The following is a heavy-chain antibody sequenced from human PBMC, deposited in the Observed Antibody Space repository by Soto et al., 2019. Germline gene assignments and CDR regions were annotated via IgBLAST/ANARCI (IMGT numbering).Heavy chain of an antibody. CDR1: GGSISNYY. J-gene: IGHJ5*01. V-gene: IGHV4-59*12. CDR3: ARDWRTREYCGCDCYSPDNWFDF. D-gene: IGHD2-21*02. CDR2: FYYTGIT. Sequence: SETLSLTCTVSGGSISNYYWSWIRQPPGKGLEWIGYFYYTGITNYNPSLKSRISMSVDTSKNQFSLKLSSVTAADTAVYYCARDWRTREYCGCDCYSPDNWFDFWGQGILVTVAS.